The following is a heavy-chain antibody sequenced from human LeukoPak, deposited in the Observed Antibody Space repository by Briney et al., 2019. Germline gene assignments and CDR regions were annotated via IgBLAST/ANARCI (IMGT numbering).Heavy chain of an antibody. CDR2: ISGSGGST. Sequence: GGSLRLSCAASGFTFSSYAMGWVRQAPGKGLEWVSAISGSGGSTYYADSVKGRFTISRDNSKNTLYLQMNSLRAEDTAVYYCAKTKYSGSYYFDYWGQGTLVTVSS. V-gene: IGHV3-23*01. D-gene: IGHD1-26*01. CDR3: AKTKYSGSYYFDY. CDR1: GFTFSSYA. J-gene: IGHJ4*02.